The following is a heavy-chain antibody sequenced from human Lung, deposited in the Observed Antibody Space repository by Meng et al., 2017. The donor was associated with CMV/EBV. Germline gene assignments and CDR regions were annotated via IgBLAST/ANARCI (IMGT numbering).Heavy chain of an antibody. Sequence: SXXVSXKASGYTFTTYDINWVRQATGQGLEWMGWMNPNSGNTGYAQKFQGRVTLTRVTSISTAYMELSSLTSDDTAVYYCARTRIEVEPDGRKIKYYNYGMDVWGQGXTVTVSS. D-gene: IGHD2-2*01. CDR3: ARTRIEVEPDGRKIKYYNYGMDV. V-gene: IGHV1-8*01. CDR2: MNPNSGNT. CDR1: GYTFTTYD. J-gene: IGHJ6*02.